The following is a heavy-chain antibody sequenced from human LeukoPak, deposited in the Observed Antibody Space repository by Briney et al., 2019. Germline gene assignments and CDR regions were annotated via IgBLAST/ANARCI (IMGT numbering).Heavy chain of an antibody. CDR3: ARDLGQYYDTSDNWFDP. V-gene: IGHV3-7*01. D-gene: IGHD3-22*01. CDR2: IKQDGSEK. J-gene: IGHJ5*02. Sequence: GGSLRLSCAASGFSFSSYWMSWVRQAPGKGLEWVANIKQDGSEKYYVDSVKGRFTISRDNAKNTLNLQMNSLRAEDTAVYYCARDLGQYYDTSDNWFDPWGQGTLVTVSS. CDR1: GFSFSSYW.